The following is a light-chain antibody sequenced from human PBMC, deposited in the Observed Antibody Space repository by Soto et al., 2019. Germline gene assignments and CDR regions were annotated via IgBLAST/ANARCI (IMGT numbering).Light chain of an antibody. CDR2: GNS. CDR3: QSYYSSLSGYV. J-gene: IGLJ3*02. Sequence: QSVLTQPPSVSGAPGQRVTISCTGSSSNIGAGYDVHWYQQLPGTAPKLLIYGNSNRPSGVPDRFSGSKSGTSASLAITGLLADDEADYYCQSYYSSLSGYVFGGGTKLTVL. CDR1: SSNIGAGYD. V-gene: IGLV1-40*01.